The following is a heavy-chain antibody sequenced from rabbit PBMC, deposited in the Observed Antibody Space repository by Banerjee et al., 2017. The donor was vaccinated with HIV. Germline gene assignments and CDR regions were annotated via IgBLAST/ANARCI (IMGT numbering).Heavy chain of an antibody. CDR2: IYPGDGVT. J-gene: IGHJ4*01. CDR1: GFSFSSGYD. Sequence: QEQLEESGGDLVKPEGSLTLTCTASGFSFSSGYDMCWVRQAPGKGLEWIACIYPGDGVTHYAIWAKGRWTISKTSSTTVTLQMTSLTAADTATYFCARAGDIGCGYDNYFNLWGQGTLVTVS. CDR3: ARAGDIGCGYDNYFNL. D-gene: IGHD1-1*01. V-gene: IGHV1S45*01.